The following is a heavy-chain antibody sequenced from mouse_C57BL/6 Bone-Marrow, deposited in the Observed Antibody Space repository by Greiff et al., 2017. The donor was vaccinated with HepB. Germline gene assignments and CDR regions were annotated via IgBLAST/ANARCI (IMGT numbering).Heavy chain of an antibody. V-gene: IGHV1-81*01. CDR2: IYPRSGNT. J-gene: IGHJ2*01. CDR1: GYTFPSYG. Sequence: QVQLQQSGAELARPGASVKLSCKASGYTFPSYGLSWVKQRTGQGLEWIGEIYPRSGNTYYNEKFKGKATLTADKSSSTAYMELRSLTSEDSAVYFCVRAPILYYCDDGGQGTTLTVSS. CDR3: VRAPILYYCDD.